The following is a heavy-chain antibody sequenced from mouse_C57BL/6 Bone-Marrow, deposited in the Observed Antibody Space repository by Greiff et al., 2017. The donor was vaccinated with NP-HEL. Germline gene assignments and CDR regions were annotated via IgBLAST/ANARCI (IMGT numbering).Heavy chain of an antibody. D-gene: IGHD3-2*02. CDR3: ARRSGYWFAY. J-gene: IGHJ3*01. CDR1: GYTFPSYW. CDR2: IYPSDSET. V-gene: IGHV1-61*01. Sequence: QVQLQQPGAELVRPGSSVKLSCKASGYTFPSYWMDWVKQRPGQGLEWIGNIYPSDSETHYNQKFKDKATLTVDKSSSTAYMQLSSLTSEDSAVYYCARRSGYWFAYWGQGTLVTVSA.